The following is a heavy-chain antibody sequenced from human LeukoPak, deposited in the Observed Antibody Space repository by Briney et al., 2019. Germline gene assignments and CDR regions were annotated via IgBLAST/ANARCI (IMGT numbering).Heavy chain of an antibody. D-gene: IGHD6-19*01. V-gene: IGHV3-23*01. CDR1: GFTFSSYG. Sequence: GGTLRLSCAASGFTFSSYGMSWVRQAPGKGLEWVSSISGSGDSTYYADSVKGRFTISRDNSKSTLYLQMNSLRAEDTAVYYCATKEGSGSFSYYFDYWGQGTLVTVSS. CDR3: ATKEGSGSFSYYFDY. CDR2: ISGSGDST. J-gene: IGHJ4*02.